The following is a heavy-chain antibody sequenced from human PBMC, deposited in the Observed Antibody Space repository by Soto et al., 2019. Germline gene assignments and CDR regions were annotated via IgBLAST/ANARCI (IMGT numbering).Heavy chain of an antibody. V-gene: IGHV4-39*07. J-gene: IGHJ4*02. CDR1: DDSINSDKYY. Sequence: SETLSLTCSVSDDSINSDKYYWGWIRQPPGKGLEWIGEINHSGNTYYNPSLKSRVTISVDTSKNQFSLKLSSVTAADTAVYYCARDRIVVVVAATPIFDYWGQGTLVTVSS. CDR2: INHSGNT. D-gene: IGHD2-15*01. CDR3: ARDRIVVVVAATPIFDY.